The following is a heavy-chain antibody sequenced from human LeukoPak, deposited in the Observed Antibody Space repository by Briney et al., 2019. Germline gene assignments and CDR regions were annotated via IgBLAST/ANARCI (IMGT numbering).Heavy chain of an antibody. D-gene: IGHD4-11*01. Sequence: SETLSLTCAVYGGSFSGYYWSWIRQPPGKGLEWIGEINHSGGTNYNPSLKSRVTISVDTSKNQFSLKLRSVTAADTAVYYCARGHSIEPYYYYYYMDVWGKGTTVTISS. J-gene: IGHJ6*03. V-gene: IGHV4-34*01. CDR2: INHSGGT. CDR3: ARGHSIEPYYYYYYMDV. CDR1: GGSFSGYY.